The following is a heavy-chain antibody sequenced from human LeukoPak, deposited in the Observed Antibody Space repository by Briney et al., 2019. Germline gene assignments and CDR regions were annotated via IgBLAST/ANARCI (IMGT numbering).Heavy chain of an antibody. D-gene: IGHD3-3*01. J-gene: IGHJ6*03. CDR2: IYTSGST. CDR3: ARSNRYYDFWSGYSKAYYYYMDV. Sequence: SETLSLTCTVSGGSISSYYWSWIRQPAGKGLEWIGRIYTSGSTNYNPSLKSRVTISVDTSKNQFSLKLSSVTAADTAVYYCARSNRYYDFWSGYSKAYYYYMDVWGKGTTVTVSS. CDR1: GGSISSYY. V-gene: IGHV4-4*07.